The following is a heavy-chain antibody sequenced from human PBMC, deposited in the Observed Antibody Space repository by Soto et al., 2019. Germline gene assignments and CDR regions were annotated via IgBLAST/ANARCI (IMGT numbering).Heavy chain of an antibody. D-gene: IGHD3-10*01. Sequence: LRLSCAASGFTFSDYYMTWILQAPGKGLEWVSYISSGGSSIYYADSVKGRFTISRDNAKNSLYLQMNSLRAEDTAMYYCASLAIGTIIRGAPDFWGQGTLVTVSS. V-gene: IGHV3-11*01. CDR2: ISSGGSSI. J-gene: IGHJ4*02. CDR3: ASLAIGTIIRGAPDF. CDR1: GFTFSDYY.